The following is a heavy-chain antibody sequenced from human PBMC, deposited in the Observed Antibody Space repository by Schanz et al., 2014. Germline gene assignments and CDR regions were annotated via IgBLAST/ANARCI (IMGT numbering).Heavy chain of an antibody. CDR3: ARDRRRYCSTASCLHDNWFDP. J-gene: IGHJ5*02. V-gene: IGHV1-46*01. CDR2: INPSGGST. D-gene: IGHD2-2*01. Sequence: QVQLVQSGAEVKKPGASVKVSCKASGYTFTSDSMHWVRQAPGQGLEWMGMINPSGGSTTYAQKFQGWVTMTRDTSISTAYMELSRLKSDDTAVYYCARDRRRYCSTASCLHDNWFDPWGQGTLVIVSS. CDR1: GYTFTSDS.